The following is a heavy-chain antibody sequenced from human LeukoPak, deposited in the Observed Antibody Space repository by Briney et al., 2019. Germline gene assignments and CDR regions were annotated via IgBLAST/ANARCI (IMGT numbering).Heavy chain of an antibody. CDR3: AKDYYGSGTHFDH. Sequence: PGGSLRLSCAASGFSFINYGMHWVRQAPGKGLEWVAFMRFEGSNKYYADSVKGRFTISRDNSNNTLYLQMSSLRAEDTAVYYCAKDYYGSGTHFDHWGQGTLVTVSS. CDR1: GFSFINYG. V-gene: IGHV3-30*02. J-gene: IGHJ4*02. CDR2: MRFEGSNK. D-gene: IGHD3-10*01.